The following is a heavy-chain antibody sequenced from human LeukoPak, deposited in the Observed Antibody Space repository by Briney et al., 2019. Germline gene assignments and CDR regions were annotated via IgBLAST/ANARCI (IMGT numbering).Heavy chain of an antibody. CDR1: GFTVSSNY. Sequence: GGSLRLSCAASGFTVSSNYMSWVRQAPGKGLEWVSVIYSGGNTYYADSVKGRFTISRDNSKNTLYLQMNSLRSEDTAVYYCASVYKHGMDVWGQGTTVTVSS. J-gene: IGHJ6*02. D-gene: IGHD5-24*01. V-gene: IGHV3-53*05. CDR3: ASVYKHGMDV. CDR2: IYSGGNT.